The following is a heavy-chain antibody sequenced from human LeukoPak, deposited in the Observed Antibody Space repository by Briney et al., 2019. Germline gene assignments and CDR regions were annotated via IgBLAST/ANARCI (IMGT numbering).Heavy chain of an antibody. CDR2: ISSSSSYI. Sequence: GGSLRLSCAASGLTFSSYSMNWVRQAPGMGLEWVSSISSSSSYIYYADSVKGRFTISRDNAKNSLYLQMNSLRAEDTAVYYCARDLIAAAGLCFDYWGQGTLVTVSS. J-gene: IGHJ4*02. V-gene: IGHV3-21*01. CDR1: GLTFSSYS. CDR3: ARDLIAAAGLCFDY. D-gene: IGHD6-13*01.